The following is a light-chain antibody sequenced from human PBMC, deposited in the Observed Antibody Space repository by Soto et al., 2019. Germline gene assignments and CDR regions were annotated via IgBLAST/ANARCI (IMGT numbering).Light chain of an antibody. CDR1: SSDVGGYNY. Sequence: QSALTQPASVSGSPGQSITISCTGTSSDVGGYNYVSWAQQHPGKAPQLMIYEVSNRPSGVSTRFSGSKSGNTASLTISGLQAEDEADYYCSSYTSSSTYVFGTGTKVTVL. CDR3: SSYTSSSTYV. V-gene: IGLV2-14*01. CDR2: EVS. J-gene: IGLJ1*01.